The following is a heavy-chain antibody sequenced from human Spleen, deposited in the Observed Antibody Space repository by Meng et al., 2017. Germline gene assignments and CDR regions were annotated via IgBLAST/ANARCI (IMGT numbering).Heavy chain of an antibody. Sequence: GGSLRLSCAASGFTFSSYAIHWVRQAPGKGLEWVAVISYDGSNKYYADSVKGRFTISRDNSKNTLYLQMNSLRAEDTAVYYCARANVDTAMVLRFWGQGTLVTVSS. CDR1: GFTFSSYA. CDR3: ARANVDTAMVLRF. D-gene: IGHD5-18*01. J-gene: IGHJ4*02. V-gene: IGHV3-30*04. CDR2: ISYDGSNK.